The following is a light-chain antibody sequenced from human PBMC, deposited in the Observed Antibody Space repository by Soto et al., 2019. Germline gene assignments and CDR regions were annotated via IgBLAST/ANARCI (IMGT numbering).Light chain of an antibody. CDR1: QSVSSSY. V-gene: IGKV3-20*01. CDR3: KQYGSSLFT. Sequence: EMVLTQSPGTLSLSPGERATLSCRASQSVSSSYLAWYQQKPGQAPRLLIYGASSRATGIPDRFSGSGSGTDFTLTISRLEPEDFAVYYCKQYGSSLFTFGPGTNVDIK. CDR2: GAS. J-gene: IGKJ3*01.